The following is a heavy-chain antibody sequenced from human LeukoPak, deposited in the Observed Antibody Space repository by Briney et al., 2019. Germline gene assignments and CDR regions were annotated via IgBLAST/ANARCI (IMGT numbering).Heavy chain of an antibody. D-gene: IGHD6-19*01. Sequence: SETLSLTCTVSGGSISSSSYYWGWIRQPPGKGLEWIGSIYYSGSTYYNPSLKSRVTISVDTSKNQFSLKLSSVTAADTAVYYCARDRSPTGWYGGGYWGQGTLVTVPS. CDR1: GGSISSSSYY. CDR2: IYYSGST. CDR3: ARDRSPTGWYGGGY. V-gene: IGHV4-39*07. J-gene: IGHJ4*02.